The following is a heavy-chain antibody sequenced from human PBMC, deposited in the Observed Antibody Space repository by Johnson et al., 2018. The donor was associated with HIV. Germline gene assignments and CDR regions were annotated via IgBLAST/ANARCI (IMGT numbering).Heavy chain of an antibody. CDR2: IKTDGSNT. D-gene: IGHD1-1*01. V-gene: IGHV3-20*04. J-gene: IGHJ3*01. Sequence: VQLVESGGGVVRPGGSLRLSGAASAFTFDDHGMSWVRQAPGKGLEWVSNIKTDGSNTNYADAVKGRFTISRDNAKNTLYLQMTSLRAEDTAVYFCAREMVTTGFRAVDLWGQGTMVTVSS. CDR3: AREMVTTGFRAVDL. CDR1: AFTFDDHG.